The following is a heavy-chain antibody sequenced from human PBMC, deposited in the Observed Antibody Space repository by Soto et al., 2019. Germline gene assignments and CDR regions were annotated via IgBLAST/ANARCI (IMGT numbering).Heavy chain of an antibody. J-gene: IGHJ4*02. CDR3: ARHSPTYYDFDY. V-gene: IGHV4-59*01. Sequence: PSETLSLTCTVSGGSISSYYWSWIRQPPGKGLEWIGYIYYSGSTNYNPSLKSRVTISVDTSKSQFSLKLSSVAAAATAVYFCARHSPTYYDFDYWGQGTQVTVSS. CDR2: IYYSGST. D-gene: IGHD1-26*01. CDR1: GGSISSYY.